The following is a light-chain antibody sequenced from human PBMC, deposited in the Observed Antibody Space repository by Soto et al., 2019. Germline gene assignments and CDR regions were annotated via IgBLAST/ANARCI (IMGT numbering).Light chain of an antibody. CDR2: ANT. V-gene: IGLV1-40*01. J-gene: IGLJ2*01. CDR3: QSYDSSLSGSGVV. CDR1: SSNIGAGYD. Sequence: QAVLTQPPSVSGAPGQRLTISCTGSSSNIGAGYDVHWYQQLPGTAPKLLIYANTARPSGVPARFSGSKSGTSASLAINGLQTEDEADYYCQSYDSSLSGSGVVFGGGTKLTVL.